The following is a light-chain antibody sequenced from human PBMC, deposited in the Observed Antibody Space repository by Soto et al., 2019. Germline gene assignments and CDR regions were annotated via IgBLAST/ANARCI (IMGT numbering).Light chain of an antibody. CDR3: QQRSNWPPIT. V-gene: IGKV3D-20*02. Sequence: EIVLTQSPGTLSLSPGERGTLSCRASQSVSSNYLAWFQHRPGQAPRLLIYGASSRATGIPDRFSGSGSGTDFTLTISRLDPEDAAVYYCQQRSNWPPITFGQGTRLEIK. CDR2: GAS. J-gene: IGKJ5*01. CDR1: QSVSSNY.